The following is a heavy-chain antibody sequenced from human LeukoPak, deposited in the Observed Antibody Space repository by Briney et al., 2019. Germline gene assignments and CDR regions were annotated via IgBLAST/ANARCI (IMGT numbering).Heavy chain of an antibody. CDR3: AKDLLPTDGVGLSYYYYYMDV. CDR1: GFTFSSYW. V-gene: IGHV3-74*01. D-gene: IGHD3-3*01. CDR2: INSDGSST. J-gene: IGHJ6*03. Sequence: PGGSLRLSCAASGFTFSSYWMHWVRQAPGKGLVWVSRINSDGSSTNYADSVKGRFTISRDNSKNTLYLQMNSLRAEDTAVYYCAKDLLPTDGVGLSYYYYYMDVWGKGTTVTISS.